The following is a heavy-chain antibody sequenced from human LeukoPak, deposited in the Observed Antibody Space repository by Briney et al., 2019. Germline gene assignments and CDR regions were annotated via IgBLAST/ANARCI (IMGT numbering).Heavy chain of an antibody. V-gene: IGHV3-23*01. CDR1: GFTFSSHA. CDR3: AKTPGGAAGNRVFDH. J-gene: IGHJ4*02. D-gene: IGHD6-13*01. Sequence: GGSLRLSCAASGFTFSSHAMSRVRQAPGKGLEWVSAISASGDGIYYTDSVKGRFTMSRDNSKDTLYLQMNTLRADDTAVYYCAKTPGGAAGNRVFDHWGQGALVTVSS. CDR2: ISASGDGI.